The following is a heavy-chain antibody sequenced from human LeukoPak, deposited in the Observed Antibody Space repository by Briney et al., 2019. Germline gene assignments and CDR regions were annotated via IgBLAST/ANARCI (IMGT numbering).Heavy chain of an antibody. J-gene: IGHJ4*02. Sequence: GGSLRLSCAASGFTFSSYAMSWVRQAPWKGLEWVSAISGSGGSTYYADSVKGRFTISRDNSKNTLYLQMNSLRAEDTAIYYCAKESPYSSPRNYYFDYWGQGTLVTVSS. CDR3: AKESPYSSPRNYYFDY. D-gene: IGHD5-18*01. CDR2: ISGSGGST. CDR1: GFTFSSYA. V-gene: IGHV3-23*01.